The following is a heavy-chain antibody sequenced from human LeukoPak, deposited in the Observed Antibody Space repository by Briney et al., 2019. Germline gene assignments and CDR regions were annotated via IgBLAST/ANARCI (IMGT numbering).Heavy chain of an antibody. V-gene: IGHV1-2*02. CDR3: AKDVEYNYGFAGEDSNWFDP. CDR2: INPNSGGT. D-gene: IGHD5-18*01. J-gene: IGHJ5*02. CDR1: GYTFTNSY. Sequence: ASVKVSCKASGYTFTNSYMHWVRQAPGQGLEWMGWINPNSGGTNYAQKFRGRVTMTRDTSINTAYMELSRLRSDDTAVHYCAKDVEYNYGFAGEDSNWFDPWGQGTLVTVSS.